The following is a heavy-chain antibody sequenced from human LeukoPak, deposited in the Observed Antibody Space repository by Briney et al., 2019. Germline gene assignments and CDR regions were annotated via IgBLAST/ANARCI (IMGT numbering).Heavy chain of an antibody. D-gene: IGHD1-26*01. CDR3: ARQILWELPDY. CDR1: GGSISSSSYY. Sequence: PSETLSLTCTVSGGSISSSSYYWGWIRQPPGKGLEWIGSIYYSGSTYYNPSLKSRVTISVDTSKNQFSLKLSSVTAADTAVYYCARQILWELPDYWGQGTLVTVSS. CDR2: IYYSGST. J-gene: IGHJ4*02. V-gene: IGHV4-39*01.